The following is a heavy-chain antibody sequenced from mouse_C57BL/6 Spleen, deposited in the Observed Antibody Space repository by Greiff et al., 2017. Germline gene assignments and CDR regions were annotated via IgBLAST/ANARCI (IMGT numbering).Heavy chain of an antibody. J-gene: IGHJ3*01. CDR2: INPKNGGT. Sequence: VQLQQSGPELVKPGASVKISCKASGYTFTDYYMNWVKQSHGKSLEWIGDINPKNGGTSYNQKFKGKATLTVDQSSSTAYMELRSLTSEDSAVYYCARDDYSAWFAYWGQGTLVTVSA. CDR3: ARDDYSAWFAY. V-gene: IGHV1-26*01. D-gene: IGHD2-4*01. CDR1: GYTFTDYY.